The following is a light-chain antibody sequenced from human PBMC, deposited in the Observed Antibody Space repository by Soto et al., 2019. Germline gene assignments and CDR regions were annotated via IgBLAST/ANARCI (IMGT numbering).Light chain of an antibody. CDR3: HQYGSTPWT. CDR1: QSVSSSY. CDR2: GAS. Sequence: EIVLTQSPGTLSLSPGERATLSCRASQSVSSSYLAWYQQKPGQAPRLLIYGASSRATGIPDRFSGSGFGTDFTLTSCRLEPEDFAVYYCHQYGSTPWTFDQGTKVEIK. V-gene: IGKV3-20*01. J-gene: IGKJ1*01.